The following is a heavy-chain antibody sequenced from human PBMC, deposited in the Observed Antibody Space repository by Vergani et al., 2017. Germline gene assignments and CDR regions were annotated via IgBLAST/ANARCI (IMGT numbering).Heavy chain of an antibody. CDR1: GFTFSSYS. Sequence: VQLVESGGGLVKPGGSLRLSCAASGFTFSSYSMNWVRQAPGKGLEWVSSISSSSSYIYYADSVKGRFTISRDNAKNSLYLQMNSLRAEDTAVYYCARDLWYGGNWYDYWGQGTLVTVSS. J-gene: IGHJ5*01. CDR2: ISSSSSYI. D-gene: IGHD4-23*01. CDR3: ARDLWYGGNWYDY. V-gene: IGHV3-21*01.